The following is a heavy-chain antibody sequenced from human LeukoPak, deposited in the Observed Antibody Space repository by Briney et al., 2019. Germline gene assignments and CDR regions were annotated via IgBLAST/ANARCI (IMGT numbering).Heavy chain of an antibody. J-gene: IGHJ3*02. V-gene: IGHV1-69*13. Sequence: GASVKVSCKASGGTFSSYAISWVRQAPGQGLEWMGGIIPIFGTANYAQKFQGRVTITADESTSTAYMELSRLRSGDTAVYYCARAVGATPTDAFDIWGQGTMVTVSS. CDR2: IIPIFGTA. D-gene: IGHD1-26*01. CDR3: ARAVGATPTDAFDI. CDR1: GGTFSSYA.